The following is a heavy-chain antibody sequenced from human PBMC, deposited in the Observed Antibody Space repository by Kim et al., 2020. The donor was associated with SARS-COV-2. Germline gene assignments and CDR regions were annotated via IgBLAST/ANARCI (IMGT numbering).Heavy chain of an antibody. J-gene: IGHJ4*02. V-gene: IGHV3-7*01. CDR1: GFTFSTYY. CDR3: MARSAAL. CDR2: IKPDGSET. D-gene: IGHD3-10*01. Sequence: GGSLRLSCAASGFTFSTYYMTWVRQAPGKGLEWVANIKPDGSETQYVDSVKGRFTISRDNARKSLYLQMNSLRDDDTAVYYCMARSAALWGQGTLVTVSS.